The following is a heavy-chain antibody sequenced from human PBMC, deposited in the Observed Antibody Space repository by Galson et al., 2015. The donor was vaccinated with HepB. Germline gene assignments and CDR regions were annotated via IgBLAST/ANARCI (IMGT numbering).Heavy chain of an antibody. CDR3: ARDFLDGNAFDI. D-gene: IGHD3/OR15-3a*01. Sequence: SLRLSCAASGFTFSSYNMNWVRQAPGKGLEWVSSISSSSTYIYYADSVKGRFTISRDNAKNSLYLQMNSLRAEDTAVYSCARDFLDGNAFDIWGQGTMVTVSS. CDR1: GFTFSSYN. CDR2: ISSSSTYI. J-gene: IGHJ3*02. V-gene: IGHV3-21*01.